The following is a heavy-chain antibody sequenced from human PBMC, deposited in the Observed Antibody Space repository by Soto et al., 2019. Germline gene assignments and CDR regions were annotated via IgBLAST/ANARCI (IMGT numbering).Heavy chain of an antibody. Sequence: PSETLSLTCSVSGGSLRSYYWTWIRQSPGRGLECIGYTYYSGSTKYNPSLKSRVTMSVDTSKKHVYLKLRSVTAADTAVYFCARGPPSPHLVGPTRGPCFHRCRPVTPVTLSS. CDR2: TYYSGST. J-gene: IGHJ5*02. CDR3: ARGPPSPHLVGPTRGPCFHR. CDR1: GGSLRSYY. D-gene: IGHD1-26*01. V-gene: IGHV4-59*01.